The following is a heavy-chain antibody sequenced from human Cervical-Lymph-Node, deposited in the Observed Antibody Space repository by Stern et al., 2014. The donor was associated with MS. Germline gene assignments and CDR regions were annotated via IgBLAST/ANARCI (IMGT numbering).Heavy chain of an antibody. CDR1: GGSISSGGYY. V-gene: IGHV4-31*03. Sequence: QLQLQESGPGLVKPSQTLSLTCTVSGGSISSGGYYWSWIRQHPGKGLEWIGYIYYSGSTYYNPSLKSRVTVSVDTSKNQFSLKLSSVTAADTAVYYCARDLGYSYDTDYYGMDVWGQGTTVTVSS. J-gene: IGHJ6*02. CDR2: IYYSGST. CDR3: ARDLGYSYDTDYYGMDV. D-gene: IGHD5-18*01.